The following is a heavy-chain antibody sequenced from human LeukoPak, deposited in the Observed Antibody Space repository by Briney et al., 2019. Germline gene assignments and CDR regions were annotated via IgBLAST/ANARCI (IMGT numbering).Heavy chain of an antibody. D-gene: IGHD2-15*01. CDR3: ASRDPCSGGTCYALAY. J-gene: IGHJ4*02. CDR2: ITGSGDKT. CDR1: GLTFSSHG. Sequence: GGSLRLSCAASGLTFSSHGMPWVRQAPGKGLEWVSAITGSGDKTFYTDSVKGRFTISRDNSKNTLYLQMDSLRAEDTAVYYCASRDPCSGGTCYALAYWGQGTLVIVSS. V-gene: IGHV3-23*01.